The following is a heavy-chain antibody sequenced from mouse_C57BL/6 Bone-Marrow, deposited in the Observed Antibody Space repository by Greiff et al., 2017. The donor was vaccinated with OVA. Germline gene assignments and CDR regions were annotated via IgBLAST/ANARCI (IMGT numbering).Heavy chain of an antibody. CDR3: ASAYYYGSLAY. CDR1: GYTFTSYG. V-gene: IGHV1-81*01. Sequence: QVQLQQSGAELARPGASVKLSCKASGYTFTSYGISWVKQRTGQGLEWIGEIYPRSGNTYYNEKFKGKATLTADKSSSTAYMELRSLTSEDSAVYFCASAYYYGSLAYWGQGTLVTVSA. D-gene: IGHD1-1*01. J-gene: IGHJ3*01. CDR2: IYPRSGNT.